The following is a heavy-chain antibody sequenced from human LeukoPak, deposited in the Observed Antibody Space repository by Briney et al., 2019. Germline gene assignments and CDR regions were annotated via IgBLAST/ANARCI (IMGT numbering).Heavy chain of an antibody. J-gene: IGHJ4*02. V-gene: IGHV3-23*01. CDR3: AKDLAWGSSGHYFDC. Sequence: PGGSLRLSCAASGFTFSAYAMSWVRQAPGKGLAWVSAISGSGGGSYYAESVQGRSTISRDNSKNTLYLQMNGLRAEDTAVYYCAKDLAWGSSGHYFDCWGQGALVTVSS. CDR2: ISGSGGGS. CDR1: GFTFSAYA. D-gene: IGHD3/OR15-3a*01.